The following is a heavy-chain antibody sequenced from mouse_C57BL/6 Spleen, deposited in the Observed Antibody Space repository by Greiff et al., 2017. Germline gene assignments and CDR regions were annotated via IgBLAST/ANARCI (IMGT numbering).Heavy chain of an antibody. CDR3: ARGNYYGSSYFDY. J-gene: IGHJ2*01. D-gene: IGHD1-1*01. CDR2: IYPGDGDT. Sequence: QVQLQQSGPELVKPGASVKISCKASGYAFSSLRMNWVKQRPGKGLEWIGRIYPGDGDTNYNGKFKGKATLTADKSSSTAYMQLSSLTSEDSAVYFCARGNYYGSSYFDYWGQGTTLTVSS. CDR1: GYAFSSLR. V-gene: IGHV1-82*01.